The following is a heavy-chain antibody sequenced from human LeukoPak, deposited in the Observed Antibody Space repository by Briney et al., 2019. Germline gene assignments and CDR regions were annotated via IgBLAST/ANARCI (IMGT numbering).Heavy chain of an antibody. J-gene: IGHJ4*02. CDR2: ISWNSGSI. Sequence: PGGSLRLSCAASGFTFSSYWMSWVRQAPGKGLEWVSGISWNSGSIGYADSVKGRFTISRDNAKNSLYLQMNSLRAEDTALYYCAKTRIVGATGGLFDYWGQGTLVTVSS. D-gene: IGHD1-26*01. CDR3: AKTRIVGATGGLFDY. CDR1: GFTFSSYW. V-gene: IGHV3-9*01.